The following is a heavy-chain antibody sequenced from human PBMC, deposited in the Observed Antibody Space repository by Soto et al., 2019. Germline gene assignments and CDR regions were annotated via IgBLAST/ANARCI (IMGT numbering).Heavy chain of an antibody. D-gene: IGHD3-3*01. J-gene: IGHJ3*02. CDR1: GFTFTSSA. CDR3: AAVNGKGIFGVVIAFDI. CDR2: IVVGSGNT. Sequence: SVKVSCKASGFTFTSSAMQWVRQARGQRLEWIGWIVVGSGNTNYAQKFQERVTITRDMSTSTAYMELSSLRSEDTAVYYCAAVNGKGIFGVVIAFDIWGQGTMVTVSS. V-gene: IGHV1-58*02.